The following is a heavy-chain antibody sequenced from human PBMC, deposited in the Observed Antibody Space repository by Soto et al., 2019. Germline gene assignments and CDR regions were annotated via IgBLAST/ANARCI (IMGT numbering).Heavy chain of an antibody. J-gene: IGHJ4*02. D-gene: IGHD3-22*01. Sequence: PSETLSLTCTVSGGSISSYYWSWIRQPPGKGLEWIGYIYYSGSTKYNPSLKSRVTISVDTSKNQFSLKLSSVTAADTAVYYCERRESSGYGWIGGYVYWGQGTLVTVSS. CDR3: ERRESSGYGWIGGYVY. CDR1: GGSISSYY. V-gene: IGHV4-59*01. CDR2: IYYSGST.